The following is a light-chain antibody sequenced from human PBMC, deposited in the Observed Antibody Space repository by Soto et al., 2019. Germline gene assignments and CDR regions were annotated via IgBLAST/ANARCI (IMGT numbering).Light chain of an antibody. CDR2: GNN. CDR3: QSYDSSLSAVV. J-gene: IGLJ2*01. V-gene: IGLV1-40*01. Sequence: QSVLTQPPSVSGAPGQRVTISCTGSSSNIGAGYDVHWYQQLPGTAPKLLIYGNNNRPSGVPDRFSGSKSGTSASLAITGLQAEDEAVYSCQSYDSSLSAVVFGGGTQLTVL. CDR1: SSNIGAGYD.